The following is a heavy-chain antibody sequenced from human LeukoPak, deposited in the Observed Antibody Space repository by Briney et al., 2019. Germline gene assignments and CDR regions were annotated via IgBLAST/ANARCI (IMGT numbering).Heavy chain of an antibody. J-gene: IGHJ5*02. CDR1: GYTFTGYY. CDR3: ARDRQQLVLGWFDP. Sequence: ASVKVSCKASGYTFTGYYMHWVRQAPGQGLEWMGWINPNSGGTNYAQKFQGRVTMTRDTSISTAYMELSRLRSDDTAVYYCARDRQQLVLGWFDPWGQRTLVTVSS. V-gene: IGHV1-2*02. CDR2: INPNSGGT. D-gene: IGHD6-13*01.